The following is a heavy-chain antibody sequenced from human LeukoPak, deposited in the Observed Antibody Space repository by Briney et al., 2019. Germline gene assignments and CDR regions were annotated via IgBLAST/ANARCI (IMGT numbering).Heavy chain of an antibody. Sequence: ASVKVSCKASGYTFRSYDITWVRQAPGQGLEWMGWISPNNGNTNYAQKFQGRVTMTTDTPTSTAYMEMRSLRSDDTAVYYCARDRDSSGWHVADYWGQGTLFTFSS. D-gene: IGHD6-19*01. CDR3: ARDRDSSGWHVADY. CDR1: GYTFRSYD. CDR2: ISPNNGNT. J-gene: IGHJ4*02. V-gene: IGHV1-18*01.